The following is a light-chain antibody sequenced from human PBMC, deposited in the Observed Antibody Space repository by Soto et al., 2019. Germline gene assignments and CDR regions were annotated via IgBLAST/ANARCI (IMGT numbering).Light chain of an antibody. CDR2: EVK. J-gene: IGLJ2*01. V-gene: IGLV2-14*01. CDR3: SSYTTSGLQVV. CDR1: SSDIGAYNY. Sequence: QSVLTQPASVSVSPGQSITICGAGSSSDIGAYNYVSWYQHRPGKAPKLLIFEVKSRPAGLSNRFSGSKSGNTASLTISGLHADDEGYYHCSSYTTSGLQVVFGGGTKVTVL.